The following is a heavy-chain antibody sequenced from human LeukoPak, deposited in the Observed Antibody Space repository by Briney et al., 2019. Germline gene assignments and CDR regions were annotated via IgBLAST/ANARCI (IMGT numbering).Heavy chain of an antibody. Sequence: ASVKVSCKASGYTFSGYGISWVRRAPGQGLEWMGWISGYNGNTNSAQKLQGRVSMTTDTSTSTAYVELRSLRSDDTAVYYCARDRSPDFWSGDYRDAFDIWGQGTMVTVSS. D-gene: IGHD3-3*01. CDR3: ARDRSPDFWSGDYRDAFDI. V-gene: IGHV1-18*01. CDR2: ISGYNGNT. CDR1: GYTFSGYG. J-gene: IGHJ3*02.